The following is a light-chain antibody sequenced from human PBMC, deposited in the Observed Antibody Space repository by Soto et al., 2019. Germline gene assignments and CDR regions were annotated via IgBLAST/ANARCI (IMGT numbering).Light chain of an antibody. CDR2: EVS. CDR1: SSDVGAFNY. CDR3: SSYTSSTTRV. Sequence: QSALTQPASVSGSPGQSITISCTGASSDVGAFNYVSWYQQHPGKAPKLLIYEVSNRPSGLSNRFSGSKSGNTASLTISGLQAEDEADYYCSSYTSSTTRVFGGGTKVTV. V-gene: IGLV2-14*01. J-gene: IGLJ2*01.